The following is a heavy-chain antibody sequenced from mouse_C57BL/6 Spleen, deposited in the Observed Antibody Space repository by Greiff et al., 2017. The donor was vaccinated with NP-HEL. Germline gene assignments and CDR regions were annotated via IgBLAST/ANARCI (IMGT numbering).Heavy chain of an antibody. D-gene: IGHD1-1*01. V-gene: IGHV5-15*01. J-gene: IGHJ3*01. CDR3: ARQGYGSSYGGWFAY. CDR1: GFTFSDYG. Sequence: DVKVVESGGGLVQPGGSLKLSCAASGFTFSDYGMAWVRQAPRKGPEWVAFISNLAYSIYYADTVTGRFTISRENAKNTLYLEMSSLRSEDTAMYYCARQGYGSSYGGWFAYWGQGTLVTVSA. CDR2: ISNLAYSI.